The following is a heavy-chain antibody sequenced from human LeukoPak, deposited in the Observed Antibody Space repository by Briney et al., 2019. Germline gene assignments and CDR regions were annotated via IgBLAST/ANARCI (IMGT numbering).Heavy chain of an antibody. D-gene: IGHD6-19*01. Sequence: GGSLRLSCAASGFTFSNYAMSWVRQAPGKGLEWVSAISGGGGGTYYADSVKGRFTISKDNSKNTLYLQMNSLRAEDTAVYYCAKGRPDRGWRQLVKYNWFDPWGQGTLVTVSS. CDR1: GFTFSNYA. J-gene: IGHJ5*02. V-gene: IGHV3-23*01. CDR2: ISGGGGGT. CDR3: AKGRPDRGWRQLVKYNWFDP.